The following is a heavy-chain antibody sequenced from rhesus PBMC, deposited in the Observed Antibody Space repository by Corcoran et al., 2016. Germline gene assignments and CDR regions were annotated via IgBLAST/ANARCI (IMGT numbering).Heavy chain of an antibody. CDR1: GGSISSSNW. Sequence: QVQLQESGPGLVKPSETLSLTCAVSGGSISSSNWWSWIRQSPGKGLEWIGYIYGGSGTTAYNPSLKSRVTSSTGTSKTQLSLKLSAVTAADTAVYYCASSAGGTGYFFDHWGQGVLVTVSS. V-gene: IGHV4-93*01. D-gene: IGHD3-3*01. J-gene: IGHJ4*01. CDR3: ASSAGGTGYFFDH. CDR2: IYGGSGTT.